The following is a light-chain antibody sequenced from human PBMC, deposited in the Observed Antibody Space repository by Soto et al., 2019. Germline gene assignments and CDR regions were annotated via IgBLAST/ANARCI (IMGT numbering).Light chain of an antibody. CDR3: SSYAKSGSVV. CDR1: SSDVGAYDY. V-gene: IGLV2-14*01. Sequence: QSVLTQPASVSGSPGQSIAISCTGTSSDVGAYDYVSWYQQHPGEAPKVKIYAVSHRPSGVSDRFSGSKSGNTASLTISGLQAEDEADYYCSSYAKSGSVVFGGGTKLTVL. CDR2: AVS. J-gene: IGLJ2*01.